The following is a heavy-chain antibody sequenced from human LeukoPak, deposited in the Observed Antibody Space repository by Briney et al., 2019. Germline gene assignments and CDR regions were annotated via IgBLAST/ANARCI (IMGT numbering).Heavy chain of an antibody. CDR2: INSDGRST. Sequence: GGSLRLSCAASGFTFSSYWMHWVRQAPGKGLVGVSRINSDGRSTNYADSVKGRFTISRDNAKNSLYLQMNSLRAEDTAVYYCARDRNTDFWSGYYTNYFDYWGQGTLVTVSS. D-gene: IGHD3-3*01. CDR3: ARDRNTDFWSGYYTNYFDY. CDR1: GFTFSSYW. J-gene: IGHJ4*02. V-gene: IGHV3-74*01.